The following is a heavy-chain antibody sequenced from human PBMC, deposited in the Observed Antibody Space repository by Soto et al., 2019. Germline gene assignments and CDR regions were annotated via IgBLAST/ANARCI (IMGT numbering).Heavy chain of an antibody. Sequence: RASVKVSCKASGYTFTGYYMHWVRQAPGQGLEWMGWINPNSGGTNYAQKFQGRVTMTRDTSISTAYMELSRLRSDDTAVYYCARAVTMVRGVIYWFDPWGQGTLVTVSS. CDR3: ARAVTMVRGVIYWFDP. J-gene: IGHJ5*02. CDR1: GYTFTGYY. V-gene: IGHV1-2*02. D-gene: IGHD3-10*01. CDR2: INPNSGGT.